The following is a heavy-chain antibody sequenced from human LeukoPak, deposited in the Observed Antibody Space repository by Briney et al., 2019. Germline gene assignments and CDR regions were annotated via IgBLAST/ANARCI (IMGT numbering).Heavy chain of an antibody. J-gene: IGHJ4*02. CDR1: GFTFSSYG. CDR3: AKDLQPFGPVAGNYFDY. D-gene: IGHD6-19*01. V-gene: IGHV3-30*18. Sequence: GRSLGLSCAASGFTFSSYGMHWFRQAPGKGLEWVAVIYFDGSNKYYADSVKGRFTISRDNSKNTLSLQMNSLRAEDTAVYYCAKDLQPFGPVAGNYFDYWGQGTLVTVSS. CDR2: IYFDGSNK.